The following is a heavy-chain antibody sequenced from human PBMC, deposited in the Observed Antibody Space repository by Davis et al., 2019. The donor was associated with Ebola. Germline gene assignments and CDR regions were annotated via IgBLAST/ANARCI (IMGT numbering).Heavy chain of an antibody. Sequence: AASVKVSCKASGYTFTSYDINWVRQATGQGLEWMGWMNPNSGNTGYAQNFQGRVTMTRNTSISTAYMKLSSLRSEETAVYYCASSAGTPVTTGYWGQGTLVTVSS. CDR3: ASSAGTPVTTGY. D-gene: IGHD4-17*01. CDR1: GYTFTSYD. J-gene: IGHJ4*02. CDR2: MNPNSGNT. V-gene: IGHV1-8*01.